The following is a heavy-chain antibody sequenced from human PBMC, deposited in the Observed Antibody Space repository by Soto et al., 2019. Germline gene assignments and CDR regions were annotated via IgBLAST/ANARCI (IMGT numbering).Heavy chain of an antibody. CDR2: IRGSGGST. D-gene: IGHD2-2*01. CDR1: GFTFSSYA. Sequence: GGSLRLSCAASGFTFSSYAMSWVRQAPGKGLEWVSAIRGSGGSTYYAGSVKGRFTISRDNSKNTLYLQMNSLRAEDTAVYYCAKLVGYCSSTSCRTYFDYWGQGTLVTVSS. CDR3: AKLVGYCSSTSCRTYFDY. J-gene: IGHJ4*02. V-gene: IGHV3-23*01.